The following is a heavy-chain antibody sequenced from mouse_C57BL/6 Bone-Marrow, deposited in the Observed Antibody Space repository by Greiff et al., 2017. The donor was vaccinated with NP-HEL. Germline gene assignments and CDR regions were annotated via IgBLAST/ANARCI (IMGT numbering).Heavy chain of an antibody. Sequence: QVQLQQSGAELVKPGASVKLSCKASGYTFTSYWMQWVKQRPGQGLEWIGEIDPSDSYTNYNQKFKGKATLTVDTSSSTAYMQLSSLTSEDSAVYYCARSDVWGTGTTVTVSS. J-gene: IGHJ1*03. CDR1: GYTFTSYW. V-gene: IGHV1-50*01. CDR2: IDPSDSYT. CDR3: ARSDV.